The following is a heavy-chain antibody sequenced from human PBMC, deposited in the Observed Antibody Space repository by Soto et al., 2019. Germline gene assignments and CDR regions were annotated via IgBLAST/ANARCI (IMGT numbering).Heavy chain of an antibody. V-gene: IGHV4-31*03. Sequence: NPSETLSLTCTVSGGSISSGGYYWSWIRQHPGKGLEWIGYIYYSGSTYYNPSLKSRVTISVDTSKNQFSLKLSSVTAADTAVYYCARVSGYSGYDYFAYWGQGTLVTVSS. CDR2: IYYSGST. CDR3: ARVSGYSGYDYFAY. D-gene: IGHD5-12*01. J-gene: IGHJ4*02. CDR1: GGSISSGGYY.